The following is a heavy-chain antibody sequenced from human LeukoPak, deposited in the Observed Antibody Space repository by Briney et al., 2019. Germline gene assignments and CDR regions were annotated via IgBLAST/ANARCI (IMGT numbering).Heavy chain of an antibody. V-gene: IGHV1-46*01. D-gene: IGHD3-22*01. J-gene: IGHJ2*01. CDR3: ARDLSLFDSSGYSSLGYSDL. Sequence: ASVKVSCKAFGYTFTGYWMHWVRQAPGQGPEWMGVISPSGGSTIYAQKFKGRVTLTRDMSTSTDYLELSSLRSEDTAVYYCARDLSLFDSSGYSSLGYSDLWGRGTSVTVSS. CDR2: ISPSGGST. CDR1: GYTFTGYW.